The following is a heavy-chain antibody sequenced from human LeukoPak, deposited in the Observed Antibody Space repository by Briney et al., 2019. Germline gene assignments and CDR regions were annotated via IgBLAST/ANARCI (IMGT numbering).Heavy chain of an antibody. CDR2: VYYSGST. D-gene: IGHD3-22*01. J-gene: IGHJ5*02. CDR3: ASGVVVHSNWFDP. V-gene: IGHV4-30-4*01. Sequence: SQTLSLTCTVSGGSISSGDYYWSWIRQPPGKGLEWIGYVYYSGSTYYNPSLKSRVTISVDTSKNQFSLKLSSVTAADTAVYYRASGVVVHSNWFDPWGQGTLVTVSS. CDR1: GGSISSGDYY.